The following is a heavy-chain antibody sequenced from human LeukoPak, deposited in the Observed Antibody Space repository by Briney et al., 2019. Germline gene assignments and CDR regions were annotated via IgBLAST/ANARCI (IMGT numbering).Heavy chain of an antibody. CDR2: MYHSGST. V-gene: IGHV4-39*01. CDR1: GGSISSDYF. D-gene: IGHD3-16*01. J-gene: IGHJ3*02. CDR3: ARQVTGGLWAFDI. Sequence: PSETLSLTCTVSGGSISSDYFWVWIRQPPGKGLEWIGSMYHSGSTYYNPSLKSRVTTSVDTSKNQLSLKLSCVTAADTAVYYWARQVTGGLWAFDIWGHGTMVTVSS.